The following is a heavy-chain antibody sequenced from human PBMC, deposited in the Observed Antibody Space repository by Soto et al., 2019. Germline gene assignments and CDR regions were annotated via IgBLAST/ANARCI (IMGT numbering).Heavy chain of an antibody. Sequence: QVQLVQSGAEVKKPGASVKVSCKASGYIFTSYAIHWVRQAPGQRPEWMGWINAGNGNTKYAQNFLDRVTFTRDTSASTVHMDLSSLRYEDTAVCYCARGNAAPGDYWGQGTLVTVSS. CDR1: GYIFTSYA. J-gene: IGHJ4*02. V-gene: IGHV1-3*01. CDR2: INAGNGNT. CDR3: ARGNAAPGDY.